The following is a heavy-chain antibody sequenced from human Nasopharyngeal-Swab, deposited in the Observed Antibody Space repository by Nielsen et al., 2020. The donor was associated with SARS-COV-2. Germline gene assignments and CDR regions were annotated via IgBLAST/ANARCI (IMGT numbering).Heavy chain of an antibody. D-gene: IGHD5-12*01. CDR3: ARDRGYSGYIIDY. CDR1: GFTFSDYP. J-gene: IGHJ4*02. CDR2: ITYVGRHA. V-gene: IGHV3-30*04. Sequence: GESLKISCAASGFTFSDYPMYWLRQAPGQGLEWVSVITYVGRHAAYADSVRGRFTISRDTSNNTLYLQMNSLRADDTAVYYCARDRGYSGYIIDYWGQGTLVTVSS.